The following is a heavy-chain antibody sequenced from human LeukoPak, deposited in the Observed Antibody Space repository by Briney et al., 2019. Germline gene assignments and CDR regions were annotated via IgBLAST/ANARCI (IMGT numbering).Heavy chain of an antibody. Sequence: PGGSLRLSCAASGFAFSTYTIHWVRQVPGKGLMWVSRINNDGRSTTYADSVKGRFTISRDNAKDTLYLQMNSLRPEDTAVYYCAELGITMIGGVWGKGTTVTISS. CDR3: AELGITMIGGV. CDR2: INNDGRST. J-gene: IGHJ6*04. V-gene: IGHV3-74*01. D-gene: IGHD3-10*02. CDR1: GFAFSTYT.